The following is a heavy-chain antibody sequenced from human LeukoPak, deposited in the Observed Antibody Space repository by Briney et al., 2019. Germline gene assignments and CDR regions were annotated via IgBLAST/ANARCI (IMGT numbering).Heavy chain of an antibody. Sequence: PGGSLRLSCAASEFSVGSNYMTWVRQAPGKGLEWVSLIYSGGSTYYADSVKGRFTISRDNSKNTLYLQMNSLRAEDTAVYYCAKDLIYDSSGYYFFLPYYFDYWGQGTLVTVSS. J-gene: IGHJ4*02. CDR1: EFSVGSNY. V-gene: IGHV3-53*01. D-gene: IGHD3-22*01. CDR2: IYSGGST. CDR3: AKDLIYDSSGYYFFLPYYFDY.